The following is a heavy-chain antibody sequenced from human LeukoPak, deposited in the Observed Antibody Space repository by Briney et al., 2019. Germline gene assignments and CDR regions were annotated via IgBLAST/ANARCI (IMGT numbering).Heavy chain of an antibody. CDR1: GFTFSSYA. D-gene: IGHD4-17*01. V-gene: IGHV3-30*02. CDR3: AKDMRGYGDDGFDY. J-gene: IGHJ4*02. Sequence: PGGSLRLSCAASGFTFSSYAMSWVRQAPGKGLEWVAFIRYDGSNKYYADSVKGRFTISRDNSKNTLYLQMNSLRAEDTAVYYCAKDMRGYGDDGFDYWGQGTLVTVSS. CDR2: IRYDGSNK.